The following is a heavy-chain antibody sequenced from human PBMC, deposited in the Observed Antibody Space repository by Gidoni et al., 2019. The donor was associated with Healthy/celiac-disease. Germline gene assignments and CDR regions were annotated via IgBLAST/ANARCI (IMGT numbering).Heavy chain of an antibody. V-gene: IGHV3-21*01. D-gene: IGHD3-10*01. Sequence: VQLVESGGGLVKPGGSLRLSCAASGFTFSRYGMNWVRQAPGKGLEWVSCISSSSSDIYEQDSVKGRFTISRDNAKNSLDLQMNSLRAEDTAVYYCARAQGEYYGSGSYYYVDYWGQGTLVTVSS. CDR2: ISSSSSDI. CDR1: GFTFSRYG. CDR3: ARAQGEYYGSGSYYYVDY. J-gene: IGHJ4*02.